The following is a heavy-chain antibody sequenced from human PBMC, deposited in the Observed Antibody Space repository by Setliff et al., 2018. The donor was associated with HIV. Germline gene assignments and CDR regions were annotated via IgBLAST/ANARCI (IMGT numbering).Heavy chain of an antibody. Sequence: PGGSLRLSCVASGFTFRDYGMHWVRQAPGKGLEWVAFIWYDGKNKNYADSVKGRFTISRDNSKNILYLQMSSLRVEDTALYYCAKELEKGLWYGDHYFYYGMDVWGQGTTGTVSS. D-gene: IGHD3-10*01. CDR2: IWYDGKNK. J-gene: IGHJ6*02. V-gene: IGHV3-30*02. CDR1: GFTFRDYG. CDR3: AKELEKGLWYGDHYFYYGMDV.